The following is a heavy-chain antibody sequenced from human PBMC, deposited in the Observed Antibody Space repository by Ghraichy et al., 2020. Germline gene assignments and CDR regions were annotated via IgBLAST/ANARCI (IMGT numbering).Heavy chain of an antibody. D-gene: IGHD1-26*01. V-gene: IGHV3-23*01. CDR1: GFSFSNYA. J-gene: IGHJ4*02. Sequence: GGSLRLSCVASGFSFSNYAMTWVRQAPGKGLEWVSSISNSGANTYYADSVKGRFTISRDNSEHTVYLQMSTLRAEDTAVYYCAKSTYSGSFGGFLDYWGQGTLVAVSS. CDR3: AKSTYSGSFGGFLDY. CDR2: ISNSGANT.